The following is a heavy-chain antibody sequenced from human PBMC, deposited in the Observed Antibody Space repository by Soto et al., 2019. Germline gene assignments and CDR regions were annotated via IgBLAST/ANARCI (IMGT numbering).Heavy chain of an antibody. Sequence: EVQLVESGGGLVQPGGSLRLSCAASGFTFSSYWMHWVRQAPGKGLVWVSGINGDGSIATYADSVKGRFIISRDTAKNMLYLQMNSLTAEDTAVYYCARPRYDGSGTPFDPWGQGTLVTVSS. J-gene: IGHJ5*02. CDR3: ARPRYDGSGTPFDP. CDR1: GFTFSSYW. D-gene: IGHD3-22*01. V-gene: IGHV3-74*01. CDR2: INGDGSIA.